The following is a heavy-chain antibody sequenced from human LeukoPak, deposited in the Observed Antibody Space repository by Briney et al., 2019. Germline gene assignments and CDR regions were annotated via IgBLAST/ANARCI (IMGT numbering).Heavy chain of an antibody. J-gene: IGHJ4*02. Sequence: AGSLRFSCAASAFTFRSYAMIGVRQAPGKRLQWVSGISGSGGSTYYSDSAKGRFTISRDNSNNTLYLQMNSLRAEDAAVYYCAKGAASRGYTYVANWGQGTLVTVSS. D-gene: IGHD5-18*01. CDR2: ISGSGGST. CDR3: AKGAASRGYTYVAN. V-gene: IGHV3-23*01. CDR1: AFTFRSYA.